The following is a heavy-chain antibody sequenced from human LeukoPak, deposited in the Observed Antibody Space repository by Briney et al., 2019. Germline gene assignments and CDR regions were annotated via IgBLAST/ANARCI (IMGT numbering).Heavy chain of an antibody. CDR3: ARDGVGTAFDL. Sequence: GGSLRLSCAASGFIFRRYHMHWVRQAPGKGLEWVAVVSYDGSGENYADSVNGRFTISRDNSKNTLYLQMNSLRAEDTAVFYCARDGVGTAFDLWGQGTMVTVSS. J-gene: IGHJ3*01. D-gene: IGHD1-26*01. V-gene: IGHV3-30*01. CDR1: GFIFRRYH. CDR2: VSYDGSGE.